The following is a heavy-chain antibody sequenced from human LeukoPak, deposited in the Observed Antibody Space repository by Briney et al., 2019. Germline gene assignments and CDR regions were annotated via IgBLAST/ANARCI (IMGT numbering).Heavy chain of an antibody. J-gene: IGHJ6*03. D-gene: IGHD6-19*01. CDR3: ARSHGSSGWYGSYYYYYYMDV. CDR1: GYTFTSYA. CDR2: INTNTGNP. Sequence: ASVKVSCKASGYTFTSYAMNWVRQAPGQGLEWMGWINTNTGNPTYAQGFTGRFVFSLDTSVSTAYLQISSLKAEDTAVYYCARSHGSSGWYGSYYYYYYMDVWGKGTTVTVSS. V-gene: IGHV7-4-1*02.